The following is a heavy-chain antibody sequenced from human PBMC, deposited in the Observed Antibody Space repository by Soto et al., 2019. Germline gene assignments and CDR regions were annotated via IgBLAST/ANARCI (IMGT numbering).Heavy chain of an antibody. CDR1: GDSFPSNGVA. CDR3: ARAKYYGFDV. Sequence: PSQTLSLTCAISGDSFPSNGVAWNWIRQSPSRGLEWLGRTYYRSKWYNDYAVSVKSRITVNPGTSKNQFSLQLSSVTPEDTAVYCCARAKYYGFDVWGQGTMVTV. CDR2: TYYRSKWYN. J-gene: IGHJ3*01. D-gene: IGHD2-2*01. V-gene: IGHV6-1*01.